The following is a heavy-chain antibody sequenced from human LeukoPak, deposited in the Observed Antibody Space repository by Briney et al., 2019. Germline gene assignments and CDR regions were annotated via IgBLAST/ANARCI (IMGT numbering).Heavy chain of an antibody. CDR2: FDPEDGET. J-gene: IGHJ4*02. V-gene: IGHV1-24*01. CDR1: GYTLTELS. CDR3: ATLRRDSSGYYSRGPYDY. D-gene: IGHD3-22*01. Sequence: GASVKVSCKVSGYTLTELSMHWVRQAPGKGLEWMGGFDPEDGETVYAQKFQGRVTMTEDTSTDTAYMELSSLRSEDTAVYYCATLRRDSSGYYSRGPYDYWGQGTLVTVSS.